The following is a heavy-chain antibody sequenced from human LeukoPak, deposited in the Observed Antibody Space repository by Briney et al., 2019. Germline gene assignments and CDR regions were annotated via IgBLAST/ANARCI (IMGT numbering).Heavy chain of an antibody. J-gene: IGHJ6*02. D-gene: IGHD6-19*01. V-gene: IGHV3-23*01. CDR3: AVAGTDYYYYYYGMDV. Sequence: GGSLRLSCAASGFTFSSYAISWVRQAPGKGLEWVSAISGSGGSTYYADSVKGRFTISRDNSKNTLCLQMNSLRAEDTAVYYVAVAGTDYYYYYYGMDVWGQGTTVTVSS. CDR1: GFTFSSYA. CDR2: ISGSGGST.